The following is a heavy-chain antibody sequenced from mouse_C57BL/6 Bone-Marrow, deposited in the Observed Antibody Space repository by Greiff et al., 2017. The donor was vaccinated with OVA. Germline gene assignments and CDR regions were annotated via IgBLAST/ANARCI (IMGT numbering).Heavy chain of an antibody. D-gene: IGHD1-1*01. CDR3: AIIYYYGSRRAMYY. J-gene: IGHJ4*01. CDR2: IHPNSGST. V-gene: IGHV1-64*01. CDR1: GYTFTSYW. Sequence: QVQLQQSGAELVKPGASVKLSCKASGYTFTSYWMHWVKQRPGQGLEWIGMIHPNSGSTNYNEKFKSKATLTVDKSSSTAYMQLSSLTSEDSAFYYCAIIYYYGSRRAMYYWGQGTSVTVSS.